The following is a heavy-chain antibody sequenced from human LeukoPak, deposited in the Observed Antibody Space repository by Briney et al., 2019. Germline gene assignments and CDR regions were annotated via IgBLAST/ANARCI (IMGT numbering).Heavy chain of an antibody. V-gene: IGHV3-48*02. CDR1: GFTFSSYS. J-gene: IGHJ5*02. Sequence: PGGSLRLSCAASGFTFSSYSMNWVRQAPGKGLEWVSYISSSSSTIYYADSVKGRFTISRDNAKNSLYLQMNSLRDEDTAVYYCARDTVYSSRYNWFDPWGQGTLVTVSS. D-gene: IGHD6-13*01. CDR2: ISSSSSTI. CDR3: ARDTVYSSRYNWFDP.